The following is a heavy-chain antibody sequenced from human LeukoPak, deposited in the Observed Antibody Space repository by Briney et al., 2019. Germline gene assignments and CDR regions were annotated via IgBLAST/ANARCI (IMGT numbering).Heavy chain of an antibody. CDR1: GGSISSSSYY. V-gene: IGHV4-39*01. Sequence: PSETLSLTCTVSGGSISSSSYYWGWIRQPPGKGLEWIGSIYYSGSTYYNPSLKSRVTISVDTSKNQFSLKLSSVTAADTAVYYCATLRWRYFDHWGQGTLVTVSS. CDR2: IYYSGST. CDR3: ATLRWRYFDH. J-gene: IGHJ4*02. D-gene: IGHD4-23*01.